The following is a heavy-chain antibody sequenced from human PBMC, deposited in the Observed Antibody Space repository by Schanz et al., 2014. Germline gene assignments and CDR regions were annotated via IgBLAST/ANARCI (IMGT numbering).Heavy chain of an antibody. J-gene: IGHJ6*02. CDR2: IRPDNGHT. Sequence: QAQLVQSGGEMKKPGASVKVSCKASGYTFTDYGLSWVRQAPGQGLEWLGWIRPDNGHTDYAQKLQGRVTLTTDTSTSTAYMELRNLRSDDTAVYYCARAKRFGDMDVWGQGTTVTVSS. V-gene: IGHV1-18*01. CDR3: ARAKRFGDMDV. D-gene: IGHD3-10*01. CDR1: GYTFTDYG.